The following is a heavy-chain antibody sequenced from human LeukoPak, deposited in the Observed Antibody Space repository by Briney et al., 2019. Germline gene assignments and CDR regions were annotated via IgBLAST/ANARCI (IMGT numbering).Heavy chain of an antibody. D-gene: IGHD2-15*01. J-gene: IGHJ5*02. V-gene: IGHV1-69*13. CDR2: IIPIFGTA. CDR1: GYTFTSYG. Sequence: SVKVSCKASGYTFTSYGISWVRQAPGQGLEWMGGIIPIFGTANYAQKFQGRVTITADESTSTAYMELSSLRSEDTAVYYCASQDSQKPWGQGTLVTVSS. CDR3: ASQDSQKP.